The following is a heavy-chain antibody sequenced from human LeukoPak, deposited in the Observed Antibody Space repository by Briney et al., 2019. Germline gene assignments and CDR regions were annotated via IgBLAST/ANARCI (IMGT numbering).Heavy chain of an antibody. D-gene: IGHD3-9*01. J-gene: IGHJ6*02. CDR3: ARVASYDIRYHGMDV. V-gene: IGHV3-30-3*01. Sequence: GGSLRLSCAASGFTFSSYAMHWVRQAPGKGLEWVAVISYDGSNKYYADSVKGRFTISRDNSKNTLYLQMNSLRAEDTAVYYCARVASYDIRYHGMDVWGQGTTVTVSS. CDR1: GFTFSSYA. CDR2: ISYDGSNK.